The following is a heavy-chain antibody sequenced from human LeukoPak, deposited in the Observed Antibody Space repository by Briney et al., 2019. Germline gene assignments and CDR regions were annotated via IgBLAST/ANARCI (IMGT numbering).Heavy chain of an antibody. D-gene: IGHD6-19*01. V-gene: IGHV3-53*01. CDR2: IYSGGSI. CDR3: ARDSSGWYFDY. CDR1: GFTVSSNY. J-gene: IGHJ4*02. Sequence: PGGSLRLSCAASGFTVSSNYMNWVRQAPGKGLEWVSVIYSGGSIYYADSVKGRVTISRDNSKNTLYLQMNSLSAEDTAVYYCARDSSGWYFDYWGQGTLVTVSS.